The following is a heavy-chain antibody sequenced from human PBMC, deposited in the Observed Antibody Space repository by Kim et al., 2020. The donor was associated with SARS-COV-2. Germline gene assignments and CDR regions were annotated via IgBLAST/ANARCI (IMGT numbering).Heavy chain of an antibody. V-gene: IGHV3-15*01. CDR1: GFTFSNAW. CDR3: TTDENYDYVWGSYRYIDY. Sequence: GGSLRLSCAASGFTFSNAWMSWVRQAPGKGLEWVGRIKSKTDGGTTDYAAPVKGRFTISRDDSKNTLYLQMNSLKTEDTAVYYCTTDENYDYVWGSYRYIDYWGQGTLVTVSS. D-gene: IGHD3-16*02. J-gene: IGHJ4*02. CDR2: IKSKTDGGTT.